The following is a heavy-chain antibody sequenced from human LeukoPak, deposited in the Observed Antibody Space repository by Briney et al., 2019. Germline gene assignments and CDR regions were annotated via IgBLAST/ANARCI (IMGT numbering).Heavy chain of an antibody. CDR3: AKGAILWFGELLGDFDY. D-gene: IGHD3-10*01. J-gene: IGHJ4*02. CDR1: GFTFSSYA. CDR2: ISGRGGSP. V-gene: IGHV3-23*01. Sequence: GGPLRLSCAAAGFTFSSYAMSWVRQAPGKGLEWVSAISGRGGSPYYADSVKGRFTLSRDNSKFTLYLHMNSLRAEDTAVYYCAKGAILWFGELLGDFDYWGQGTLVTVSS.